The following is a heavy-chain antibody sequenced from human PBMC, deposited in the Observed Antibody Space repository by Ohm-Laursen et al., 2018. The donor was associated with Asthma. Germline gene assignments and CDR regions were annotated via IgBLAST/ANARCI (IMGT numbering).Heavy chain of an antibody. V-gene: IGHV4-30-4*08. CDR1: GGSIRSGSYY. Sequence: SQTLSLTCTVSGGSIRSGSYYWTWIRQPPGKGLEWIGYIYHSGTTYYKSSLQSRVTISVDTSKNQFSLSLSSVTAADTAVYYCARVLDDSSGYGFDFWGQGTLVTVSS. J-gene: IGHJ4*02. D-gene: IGHD3-22*01. CDR2: IYHSGTT. CDR3: ARVLDDSSGYGFDF.